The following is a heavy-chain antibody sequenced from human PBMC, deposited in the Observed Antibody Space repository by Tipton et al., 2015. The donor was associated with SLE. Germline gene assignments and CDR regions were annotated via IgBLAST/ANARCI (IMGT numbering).Heavy chain of an antibody. CDR1: GGSISSHY. D-gene: IGHD3-16*01. J-gene: IGHJ4*02. CDR3: ARGTYGYNS. V-gene: IGHV4-4*07. Sequence: TLSLTCTVSGGSISSHYWSWIRQPAGKGLEWIGRISTSGNTNYSPTLKSRVTMSVDTSKNLLSLKLSSVTAADTAIYYCARGTYGYNSWGRGTLVTVSS. CDR2: ISTSGNT.